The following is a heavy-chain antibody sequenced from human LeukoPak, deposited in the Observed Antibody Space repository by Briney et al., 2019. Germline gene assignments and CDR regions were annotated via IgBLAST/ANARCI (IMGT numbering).Heavy chain of an antibody. CDR2: INPNSGGT. J-gene: IGHJ6*02. V-gene: IGHV1-2*02. CDR1: GYTFTGYY. D-gene: IGHD6-19*01. CDR3: ARDPGQWRVRVYYYYGMVV. Sequence: ASVTVSCKASGYTFTGYYMHWVRQAPGQGLEWMGWINPNSGGTNYAQKFQGRVTMTRDTSISTAYMELSRLRSDDTAVYYCARDPGQWRVRVYYYYGMVVWGQGTTVTVSS.